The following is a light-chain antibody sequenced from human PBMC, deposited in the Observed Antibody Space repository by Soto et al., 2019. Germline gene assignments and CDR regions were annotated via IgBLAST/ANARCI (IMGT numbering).Light chain of an antibody. Sequence: DIPMTQSPSSLSASVGDRITITCPASQSIRRYLNWYQQKPGKAPKLLIYDASTLERGVPSRFRGTGSGTEFTLTISSLQPDDFETYYCQQYYRYSITFGQGTRLEIK. CDR2: DAS. CDR1: QSIRRY. V-gene: IGKV1-5*01. J-gene: IGKJ5*01. CDR3: QQYYRYSIT.